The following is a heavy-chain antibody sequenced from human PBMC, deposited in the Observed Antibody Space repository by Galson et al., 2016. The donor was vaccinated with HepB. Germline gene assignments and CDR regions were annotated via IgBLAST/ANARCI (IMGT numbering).Heavy chain of an antibody. CDR2: IWFDGINK. CDR1: GFTFSRYG. V-gene: IGHV3-33*01. D-gene: IGHD6-13*01. CDR3: ARDEPGQQRKYYYYGLDV. Sequence: SLRLSCAASGFTFSRYGTHWVRQAPGKGLEWLAVIWFDGINKYYADSVKGRFTISRDGSQTTVYLQMSSLRAEDTAVYYCARDEPGQQRKYYYYGLDVWGQGTTVTVSS. J-gene: IGHJ6*02.